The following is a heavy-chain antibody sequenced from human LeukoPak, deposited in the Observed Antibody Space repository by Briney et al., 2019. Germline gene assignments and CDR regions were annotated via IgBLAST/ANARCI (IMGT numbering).Heavy chain of an antibody. V-gene: IGHV4-38-2*02. CDR3: ARVGPNRTIFGVVIV. Sequence: PSETLSLTCTVSGYSISSGYYWGWIRQPPGKGLEWIGSIYHSGSTYYNPSLKSRVTISVDTSKNQFSLKLSSVTAAHTAVYYCARVGPNRTIFGVVIVWGQGTLVTVSS. J-gene: IGHJ4*02. CDR2: IYHSGST. CDR1: GYSISSGYY. D-gene: IGHD3-3*01.